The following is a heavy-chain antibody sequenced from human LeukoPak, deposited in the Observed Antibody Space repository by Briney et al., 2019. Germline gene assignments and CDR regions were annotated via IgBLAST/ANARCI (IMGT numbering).Heavy chain of an antibody. CDR1: GFTFSNYW. CDR2: IKSKTDGGTT. V-gene: IGHV3-15*01. Sequence: GGSLRLSCAASGFTFSNYWMHWVRQALGKGLEWVGRIKSKTDGGTTDYAAPVKGRFTISRDDSKKTVYLQMNSLKTEDTAVYYCASPGGAFDIWGLGTMVTVSS. J-gene: IGHJ3*02. CDR3: ASPGGAFDI.